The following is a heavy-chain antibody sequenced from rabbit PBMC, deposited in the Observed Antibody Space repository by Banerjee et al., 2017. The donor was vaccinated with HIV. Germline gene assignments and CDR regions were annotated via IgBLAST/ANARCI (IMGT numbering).Heavy chain of an antibody. CDR2: IFAGSSGST. Sequence: QQQLEESGGGLVKPEGSLTLTCKASGLDFSSNAMCWVRQAPGKGLEWIACIFAGSSGSTYYASWAKGRFTISKTSSTTVTLQMTSLTAADTATYFCARAMATMTMVMNLWGQGTLVTVS. CDR1: GLDFSSNA. CDR3: ARAMATMTMVMNL. V-gene: IGHV1S45*01. J-gene: IGHJ4*01. D-gene: IGHD2-1*01.